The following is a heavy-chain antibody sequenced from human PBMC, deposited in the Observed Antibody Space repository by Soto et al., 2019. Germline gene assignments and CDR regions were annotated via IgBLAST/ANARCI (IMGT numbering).Heavy chain of an antibody. D-gene: IGHD2-15*01. CDR3: ARQGPGSY. Sequence: EVQLVQSGAEVKKPGESLKISCKGSGYSFSTYWIGWVREIPGKGLEWMVLIFPGDSETTYSPSFQGHVSISADTSISTAYLQWNSLKTSDSAIYYCARQGPGSYWGQGTQVTVSS. CDR2: IFPGDSET. V-gene: IGHV5-51*01. J-gene: IGHJ4*02. CDR1: GYSFSTYW.